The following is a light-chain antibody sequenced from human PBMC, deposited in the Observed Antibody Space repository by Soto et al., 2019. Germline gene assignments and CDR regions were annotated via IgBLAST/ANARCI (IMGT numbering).Light chain of an antibody. V-gene: IGLV2-8*01. J-gene: IGLJ1*01. CDR1: SSDVGGYNL. CDR2: EVS. Sequence: QSVLTQPASVSGSPGQSITISCTGTSSDVGGYNLVSWYQQHPGKAPKLMIYEVSKRPSGVPDRFSGSKSGNTASLTVSGLQAEDEADYYCSSYAGSNKEVFGTGTKVTVL. CDR3: SSYAGSNKEV.